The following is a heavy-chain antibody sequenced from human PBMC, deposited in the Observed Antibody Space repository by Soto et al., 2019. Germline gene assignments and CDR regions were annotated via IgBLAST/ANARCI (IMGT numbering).Heavy chain of an antibody. D-gene: IGHD1-26*01. V-gene: IGHV1-69*13. CDR1: GGTFSSYA. Sequence: SVKVSCKASGGTFSSYAISWVRQAPGQGLEWMGGIIPIFGTANYAQKFRGRVTITADESTSTAYMELSSLRSEDTAVYYCARDRSIVGATTVYYYGMDVWGQGTTVTVSS. J-gene: IGHJ6*02. CDR3: ARDRSIVGATTVYYYGMDV. CDR2: IIPIFGTA.